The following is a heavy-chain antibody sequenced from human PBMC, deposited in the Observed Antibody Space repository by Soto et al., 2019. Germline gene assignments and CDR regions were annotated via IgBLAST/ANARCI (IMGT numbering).Heavy chain of an antibody. Sequence: SETLSLTCTVSGDSISTDYWSWIRQSPGKGLEWIGFIYYGGSTNYNPSLKSRVTISVDTPKNQFSLRLSSVTAADTAVYYCAKNWGWGSLVHWGEGTLVTLSS. CDR2: IYYGGST. CDR3: AKNWGWGSLVH. D-gene: IGHD7-27*01. V-gene: IGHV4-59*08. CDR1: GDSISTDY. J-gene: IGHJ4*02.